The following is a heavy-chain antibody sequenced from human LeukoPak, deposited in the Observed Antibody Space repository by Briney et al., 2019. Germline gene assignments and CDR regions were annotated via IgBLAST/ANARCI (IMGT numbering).Heavy chain of an antibody. V-gene: IGHV1-2*02. J-gene: IGHJ4*02. Sequence: GASVKVSCKASGYSFTGYYIQWVRQAPGQGLEWMGWINPKSGGTNYAQKVQGRVSITSDTSISTVYMELITLTSDDTAVFYCARDMIQGVMGYWGQGTLVTVSS. D-gene: IGHD3-10*01. CDR3: ARDMIQGVMGY. CDR1: GYSFTGYY. CDR2: INPKSGGT.